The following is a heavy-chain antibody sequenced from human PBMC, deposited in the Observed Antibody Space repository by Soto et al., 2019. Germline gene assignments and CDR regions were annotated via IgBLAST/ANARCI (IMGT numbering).Heavy chain of an antibody. CDR3: ARRGYYAISAFDI. Sequence: SETLSLTCAVSGGSISSGGYSWSWIRQPPGKGLEWIGYIYHSGSTYYNPSLKSRVTISVDTSKNQFSLKLSSVTAADTAVYYCARRGYYAISAFDIWGQGTMVTVSS. V-gene: IGHV4-30-2*03. D-gene: IGHD2-8*01. CDR1: GGSISSGGYS. CDR2: IYHSGST. J-gene: IGHJ3*02.